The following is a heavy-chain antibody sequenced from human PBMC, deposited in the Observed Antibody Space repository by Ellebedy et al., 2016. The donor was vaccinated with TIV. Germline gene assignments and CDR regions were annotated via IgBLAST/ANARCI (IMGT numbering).Heavy chain of an antibody. CDR2: ISTSSSYI. CDR3: ARDLDDSSGYYYPMIDY. D-gene: IGHD3-22*01. Sequence: GESLKISCAASGFTFSSYSMNWVRQAPGKGLAWVSSISTSSSYIYYADSVKGRFTLSRDNAKNSLYLQMNSLRAEDTAVYYCARDLDDSSGYYYPMIDYWGQGTLVTVSS. CDR1: GFTFSSYS. J-gene: IGHJ4*02. V-gene: IGHV3-21*01.